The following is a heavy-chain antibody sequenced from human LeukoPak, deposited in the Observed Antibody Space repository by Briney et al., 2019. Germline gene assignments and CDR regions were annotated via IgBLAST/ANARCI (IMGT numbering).Heavy chain of an antibody. CDR1: GYSFTSYW. Sequence: GESLKISCQGSGYSFTSYWIGWVRQMPGKGLEWMGIIYPGDSDTRYSPSFQGQVTISADKSISTAYLQWSSLKASDTAMYYCARPTYCGGDCYKAGDAFDIWGQGTMVTVSS. V-gene: IGHV5-51*01. CDR3: ARPTYCGGDCYKAGDAFDI. D-gene: IGHD2-21*02. J-gene: IGHJ3*02. CDR2: IYPGDSDT.